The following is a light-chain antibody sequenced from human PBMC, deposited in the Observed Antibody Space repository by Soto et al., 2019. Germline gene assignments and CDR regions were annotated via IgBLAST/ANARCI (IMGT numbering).Light chain of an antibody. CDR2: GAS. Sequence: EILMTQSPATLSVSPGERATLSCRASQSLSRNLAWYQQKPGQAPRLIIYGASTRASGIPARFSGSGSGTEFTLTISSLQSEDFALYYCQLYNDWPPAFTFGPGTKVDL. CDR3: QLYNDWPPAFT. V-gene: IGKV3D-15*01. CDR1: QSLSRN. J-gene: IGKJ3*01.